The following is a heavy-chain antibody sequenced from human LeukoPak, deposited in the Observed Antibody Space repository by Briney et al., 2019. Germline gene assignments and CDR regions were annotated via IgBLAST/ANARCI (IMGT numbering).Heavy chain of an antibody. D-gene: IGHD5-18*01. CDR2: IIPIFGTA. CDR3: AMGPAMVNFDY. J-gene: IGHJ4*02. CDR1: GGTFSSYA. V-gene: IGHV1-69*05. Sequence: ASLKVSCKASGGTFSSYAISWVRQAPGQGLEWMGRIIPIFGTANYAQKFQGRVTITTDESTSTAYMELSSLRSEDTAVYYCAMGPAMVNFDYWGQGTLVTVSS.